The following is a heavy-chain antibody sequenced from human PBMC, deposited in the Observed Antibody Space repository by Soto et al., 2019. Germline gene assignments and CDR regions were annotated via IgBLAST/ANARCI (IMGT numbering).Heavy chain of an antibody. CDR2: IKDDGGDE. Sequence: EVQLVESGGGLVQPGGSLRLSCAASGFTFSTYWMSWVRQAPGKGLEWVAIIKDDGGDELYLESVRGRFTISRDNAKKSLYLTIDSQRAEATAVYYCAVGSGWRSDTWGHGPLVTVSS. CDR1: GFTFSTYW. CDR3: AVGSGWRSDT. J-gene: IGHJ5*01. V-gene: IGHV3-7*05. D-gene: IGHD6-19*01.